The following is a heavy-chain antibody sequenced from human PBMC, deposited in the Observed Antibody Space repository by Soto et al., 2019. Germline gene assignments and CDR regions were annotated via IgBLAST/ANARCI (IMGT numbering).Heavy chain of an antibody. CDR1: GDSVSSNSAA. V-gene: IGHV6-1*01. D-gene: IGHD6-13*01. CDR3: ARGKGIAAAGTLYYYYYGMDV. J-gene: IGHJ6*02. CDR2: TYYRSKWYN. Sequence: SQTLSLTCAISGDSVSSNSAAWNWIRQSPSRGLEWPGRTYYRSKWYNDYAVSVKSRITINPDTSKNQFSLQLNSVTPEDTAVYYCARGKGIAAAGTLYYYYYGMDVWGQGTTVTVSS.